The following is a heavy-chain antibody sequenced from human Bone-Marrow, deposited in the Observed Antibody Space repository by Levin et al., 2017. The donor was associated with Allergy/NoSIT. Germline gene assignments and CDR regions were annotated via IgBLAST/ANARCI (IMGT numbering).Heavy chain of an antibody. CDR1: GGSISSYY. CDR3: ARVVYLNEKNWFDP. D-gene: IGHD5/OR15-5a*01. V-gene: IGHV4-59*01. Sequence: SQTLSLTCTVSGGSISSYYWSWIRQPPGKGLEWIGYIYYSGSTNYNPSLKSRVTISVDTSKNQFSLKLSSVTAADTAVYYCARVVYLNEKNWFDPWGQGTLVTVSS. J-gene: IGHJ5*02. CDR2: IYYSGST.